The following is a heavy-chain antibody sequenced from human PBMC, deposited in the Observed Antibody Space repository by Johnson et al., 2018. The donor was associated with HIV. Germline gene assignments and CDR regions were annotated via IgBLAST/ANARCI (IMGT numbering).Heavy chain of an antibody. CDR3: ASSAFDI. V-gene: IGHV3-30*03. CDR1: GFAFSNFG. CDR2: TSYDGSNK. J-gene: IGHJ3*02. Sequence: VHLVESGGGLVQSGGSLRLSCAASGFAFSNFGMHWVRQAPGKGLEWAAVTSYDGSNKYYADSVKGRFTISRDNSKNTLYLQMNSLRAEDTAVYYCASSAFDIWGQGTMVTVSS.